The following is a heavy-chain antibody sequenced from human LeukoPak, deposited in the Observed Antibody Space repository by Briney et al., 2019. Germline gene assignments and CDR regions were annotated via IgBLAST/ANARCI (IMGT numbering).Heavy chain of an antibody. J-gene: IGHJ4*02. CDR1: GFTFSSYA. V-gene: IGHV3-23*01. CDR3: AKDLVTMVRGVTSFDY. Sequence: PGGSLRLSCAASGFTFSSYAMSWVRRAPGKGLEWVSAISGSGGSTYYADSVKGRFTISRDNSKNTLYLQMNSLRAEDTAVYYCAKDLVTMVRGVTSFDYWGQGTLVTVSS. D-gene: IGHD3-10*01. CDR2: ISGSGGST.